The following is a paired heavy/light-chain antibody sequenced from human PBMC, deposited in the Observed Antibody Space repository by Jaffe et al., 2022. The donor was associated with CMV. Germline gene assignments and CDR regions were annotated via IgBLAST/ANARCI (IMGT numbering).Heavy chain of an antibody. J-gene: IGHJ4*02. CDR2: ISSSSSYT. CDR1: GFTFSDYY. CDR3: ARVSLTGGLGFDY. V-gene: IGHV3-11*06. Sequence: QVQLVESGGGLVKPGGSLRLSCAASGFTFSDYYMSWIRQAPGKGLEWVSYISSSSSYTNYADSVKGRFTISRDNAKNSLYLQMNSLRAEDTAVYYCARVSLTGGLGFDYWGQGTLVTVSS. D-gene: IGHD2-8*02.
Light chain of an antibody. CDR3: AAWDDSLNGFWV. CDR2: SNN. Sequence: QSVLTQPPSASGTPGQRVTISCSGSSSNIGSNTVNWYQQLPGTAPKLLIYSNNQRPSGVPDRFSGSKSGTSASLAISGLQSEDEADYYCAAWDDSLNGFWVFGGGTKLTVL. CDR1: SSNIGSNT. J-gene: IGLJ3*02. V-gene: IGLV1-44*01.